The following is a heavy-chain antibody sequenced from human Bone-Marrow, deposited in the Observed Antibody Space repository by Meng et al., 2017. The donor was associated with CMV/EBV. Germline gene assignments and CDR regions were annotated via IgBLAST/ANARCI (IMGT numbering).Heavy chain of an antibody. D-gene: IGHD3-16*01. Sequence: GESLKISCAASGFTFSSYSMNRVRQAPGKGLEWVSSISSSSSYIYYADSVKGRFTISRDNAKNSLYLQMNSLRAEDTAVYYCARGGDKGYFGEYLFDYWGQGTLVTVSS. CDR3: ARGGDKGYFGEYLFDY. V-gene: IGHV3-21*01. J-gene: IGHJ4*02. CDR1: GFTFSSYS. CDR2: ISSSSSYI.